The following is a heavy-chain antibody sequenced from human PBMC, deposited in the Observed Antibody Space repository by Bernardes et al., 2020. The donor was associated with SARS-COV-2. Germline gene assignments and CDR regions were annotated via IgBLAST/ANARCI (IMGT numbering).Heavy chain of an antibody. V-gene: IGHV4-59*01. CDR3: AGETVVPGPAYGMDV. CDR1: GGSISSYS. Sequence: PESLSLTCTASGGSISSYSWSWVRQPPGKGLEWIGYIYDSGSTNYNPSLMSRVTTSVDTPKNQFSLKLSSVTAADTAVYYCAGETVVPGPAYGMDVWGQGTTVTVSS. CDR2: IYDSGST. J-gene: IGHJ6*02. D-gene: IGHD2-15*01.